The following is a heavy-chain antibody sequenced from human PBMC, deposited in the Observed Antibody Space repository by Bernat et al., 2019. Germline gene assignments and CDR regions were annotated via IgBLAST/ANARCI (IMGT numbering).Heavy chain of an antibody. Sequence: QVQLVESGGGVVQPGRPLRLSCAASGFTFSSYGMHWVGQAPGKGLDWVAIISYDGSNNHYADSVKGRFTISRDNSKNTLYLQMNSMRTEDTAVYYCAKGWADFDYWGQGTLVTVSS. CDR3: AKGWADFDY. CDR2: ISYDGSNN. CDR1: GFTFSSYG. D-gene: IGHD6-13*01. V-gene: IGHV3-30*18. J-gene: IGHJ4*02.